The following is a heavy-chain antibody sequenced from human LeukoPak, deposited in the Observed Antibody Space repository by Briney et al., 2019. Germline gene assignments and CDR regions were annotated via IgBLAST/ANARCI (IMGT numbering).Heavy chain of an antibody. CDR2: ISSSGSTI. D-gene: IGHD3-9*01. J-gene: IGHJ4*02. CDR1: GFTFSSYE. V-gene: IGHV3-48*03. Sequence: GGSLRLSCAASGFTFSSYEMNWVRQAPGKGLEWVSYISSSGSTIYYADSVKGRFTISRDNAKNSLYLQMNSLRAEDTALYYCARGAHDYDIDHYWGQGTLVTVSS. CDR3: ARGAHDYDIDHY.